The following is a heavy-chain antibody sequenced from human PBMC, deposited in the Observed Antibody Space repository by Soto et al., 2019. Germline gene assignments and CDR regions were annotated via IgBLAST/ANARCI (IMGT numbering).Heavy chain of an antibody. J-gene: IGHJ4*02. CDR3: MTEDASGGY. Sequence: GSLRLSCTASGFTFSNYAMSWVRQAPGKGLEWVSAIRSSGTGTYYAVSVQGRFTISRDNSKNTLYLQMNSLRADDTGVYYCMTEDASGGYWGQGTVVTVSS. CDR2: IRSSGTGT. V-gene: IGHV3-23*01. D-gene: IGHD6-19*01. CDR1: GFTFSNYA.